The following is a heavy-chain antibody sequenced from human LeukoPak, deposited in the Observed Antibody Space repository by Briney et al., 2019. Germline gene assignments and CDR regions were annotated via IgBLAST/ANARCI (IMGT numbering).Heavy chain of an antibody. V-gene: IGHV1-2*02. J-gene: IGHJ4*02. CDR2: INPNSGGT. CDR1: GYTFTGYY. Sequence: ASVKVSCKASGYTFTGYYMHWVRQAPGQGPEWMGWINPNSGGTKYAQKFQGRVTMTRDTSISTAYMELNRLTSDDTAFYYCASPPPHCGGNCSYFDYWGQGTLVTVSS. D-gene: IGHD2-21*02. CDR3: ASPPPHCGGNCSYFDY.